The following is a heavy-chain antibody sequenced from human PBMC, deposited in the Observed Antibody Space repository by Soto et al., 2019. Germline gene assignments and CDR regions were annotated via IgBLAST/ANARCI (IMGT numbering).Heavy chain of an antibody. CDR2: INHSGST. J-gene: IGHJ6*02. CDR3: ARDGGYDFWSGQLDYYYYGMDV. D-gene: IGHD3-3*01. Sequence: SVPLSVTCAVYGGSCSGYYWSWIRQTPGKGLEWIGEINHSGSTNYNPSLKSRVTISVDTSKNQFSLKLSSVTAADTAVYYCARDGGYDFWSGQLDYYYYGMDVWGQGTTVTVSS. V-gene: IGHV4-34*01. CDR1: GGSCSGYY.